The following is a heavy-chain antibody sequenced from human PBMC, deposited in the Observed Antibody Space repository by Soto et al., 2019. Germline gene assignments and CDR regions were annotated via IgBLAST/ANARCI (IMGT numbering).Heavy chain of an antibody. CDR3: ARPSRGSSNYAMGV. D-gene: IGHD6-6*01. CDR2: IIPILGTA. CDR1: GVTFSAYA. J-gene: IGHJ6*02. V-gene: IGHV1-69*12. Sequence: QVQLVQSGAEVKKPGSSVKVSCKTSGVTFSAYALSWVRQAPGQGLEWMGGIIPILGTANDAQKFQGRITITADGSHAPALVDLATLRSEDTAVYFGARPSRGSSNYAMGVRGQGTTVTV.